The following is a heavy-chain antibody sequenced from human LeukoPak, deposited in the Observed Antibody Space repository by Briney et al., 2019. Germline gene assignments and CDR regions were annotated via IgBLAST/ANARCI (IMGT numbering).Heavy chain of an antibody. CDR1: GGSISSSRYY. CDR2: IYSSGNT. CDR3: ARSPEYGSGTRTLDY. V-gene: IGHV4-39*01. J-gene: IGHJ4*02. Sequence: SETLSLTCTVSGGSISSSRYYWGWIRQPPGKGLEWIGSIYSSGNTYYNTSLKSRVTISVDTSENQFSLKLSSVTAADTAVYFCARSPEYGSGTRTLDYWGQGILVTVSS. D-gene: IGHD3-10*01.